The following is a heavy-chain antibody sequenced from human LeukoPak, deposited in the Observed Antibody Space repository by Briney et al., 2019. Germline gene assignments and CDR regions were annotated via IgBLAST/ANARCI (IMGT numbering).Heavy chain of an antibody. CDR2: IRYDGSHK. V-gene: IGHV3-30*02. CDR3: AKDMGYCSSATCYALDY. D-gene: IGHD2-2*01. CDR1: GFIFSSYG. J-gene: IGHJ4*02. Sequence: GGSLRLSCAASGFIFSSYGMHWVRQAPGKGLEWVAFIRYDGSHKYYADSVKGRFTISRDNSKNTLFLQMNSLRAEDTAIYYCAKDMGYCSSATCYALDYWGQGTLVTVSS.